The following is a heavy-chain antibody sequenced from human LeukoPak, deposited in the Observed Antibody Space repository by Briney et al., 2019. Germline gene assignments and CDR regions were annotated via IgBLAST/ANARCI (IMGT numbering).Heavy chain of an antibody. J-gene: IGHJ4*02. V-gene: IGHV4-34*01. CDR3: AREGYYDSSGYYNFDY. CDR1: GGSFSGYY. D-gene: IGHD3-22*01. Sequence: SETLSLTCAVYGGSFSGYYWSWIRQPPGKGLGWIGEINHTGSTNYNTSLKSRVTLSVDTSKNQFSLKLSSVTAADTAVYYCAREGYYDSSGYYNFDYWGQGTLVTVSS. CDR2: INHTGST.